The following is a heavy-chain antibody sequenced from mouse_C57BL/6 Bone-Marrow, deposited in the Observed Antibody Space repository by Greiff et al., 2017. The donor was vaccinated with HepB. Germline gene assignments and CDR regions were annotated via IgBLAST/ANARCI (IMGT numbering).Heavy chain of an antibody. J-gene: IGHJ2*01. Sequence: VKLQQSGAELARPGASVKLSCKASGYTFTSYGISWVKQRTGQGLERIGEIYPRSGNTYYNEKFKGKATLTADKSSSTAYMELRSLTSEDSAVYFCARFDDYDPVYFDYWGQGTTLTVSS. CDR2: IYPRSGNT. CDR1: GYTFTSYG. CDR3: ARFDDYDPVYFDY. V-gene: IGHV1-81*01. D-gene: IGHD2-4*01.